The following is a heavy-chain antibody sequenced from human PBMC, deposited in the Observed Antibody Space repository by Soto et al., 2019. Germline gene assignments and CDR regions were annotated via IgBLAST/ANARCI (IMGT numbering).Heavy chain of an antibody. CDR1: GFTVSSNY. CDR3: ARDQSGWQSFCYFDL. V-gene: IGHV3-66*01. Sequence: EVQLVESGGGLVQPGGSLRLSCAASGFTVSSNYMSWVRQAPGKGLEWVSVIYSGGSTYYADSVKGRFTISRDNSKNTLYLQMNSLRAEDTAVYYCARDQSGWQSFCYFDLWGRGTLVIVSS. D-gene: IGHD6-19*01. J-gene: IGHJ2*01. CDR2: IYSGGST.